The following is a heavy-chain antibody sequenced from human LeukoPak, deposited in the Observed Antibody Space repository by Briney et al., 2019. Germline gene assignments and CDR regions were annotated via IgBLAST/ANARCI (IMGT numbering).Heavy chain of an antibody. V-gene: IGHV3-48*01. CDR2: ISSSSSTI. CDR3: ARGEDTAMDPLDY. J-gene: IGHJ4*02. D-gene: IGHD5-18*01. Sequence: GGSLRLSCAASGFTFSSYSMNWVRQAPGKGLEWVSYISSSSSTIYYADSVKGRFTISRDNAKNSLCLQMNSLRAEDTAVYYCARGEDTAMDPLDYWGQGTLVTVSS. CDR1: GFTFSSYS.